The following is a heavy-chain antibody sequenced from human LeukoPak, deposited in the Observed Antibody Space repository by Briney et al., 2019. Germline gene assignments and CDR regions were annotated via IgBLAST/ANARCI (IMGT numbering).Heavy chain of an antibody. CDR3: AKDSGGDDCAFDY. V-gene: IGHV3-30*02. Sequence: GGSLRLSCAASGFSFSSYNMHWVRQAPGKGLEWVGFTWNHGNDQDYADSVKGRFTISRDNSKNTLYLQMNSLRAEDTAVYYCAKDSGGDDCAFDYWGQGTLVTVSS. J-gene: IGHJ4*02. CDR2: TWNHGNDQ. CDR1: GFSFSSYN. D-gene: IGHD2-21*02.